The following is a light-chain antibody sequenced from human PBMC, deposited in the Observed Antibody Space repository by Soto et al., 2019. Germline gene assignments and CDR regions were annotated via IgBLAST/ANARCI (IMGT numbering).Light chain of an antibody. CDR1: KLGDKY. J-gene: IGLJ2*01. Sequence: SYELTQPPSVSVSPGQTASITCSGDKLGDKYACWYQQKPGQSPVLVIYQDSKRPSGIPERFSGSNSGNTATLTISGTQAMDEADYYCQAWDSSTRVIFGGETKLTVL. CDR3: QAWDSSTRVI. V-gene: IGLV3-1*01. CDR2: QDS.